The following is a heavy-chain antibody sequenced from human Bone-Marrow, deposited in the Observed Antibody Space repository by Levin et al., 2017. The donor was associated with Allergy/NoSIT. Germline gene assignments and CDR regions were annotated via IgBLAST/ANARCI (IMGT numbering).Heavy chain of an antibody. J-gene: IGHJ3*02. CDR2: ITQDGSEK. Sequence: PGGSLRLSCAASGVIFRTYWMTWVRQAPGKGLEWVASITQDGSEKSFVGSLKGRFTISRDNAQNSLYLQMNSLRAEDTAVYYCAKIGEWEATDAFDIWGQGTMVTVSS. D-gene: IGHD1-26*01. V-gene: IGHV3-7*01. CDR1: GVIFRTYW. CDR3: AKIGEWEATDAFDI.